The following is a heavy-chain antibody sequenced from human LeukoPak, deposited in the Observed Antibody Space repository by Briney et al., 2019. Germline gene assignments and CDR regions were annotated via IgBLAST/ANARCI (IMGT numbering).Heavy chain of an antibody. D-gene: IGHD3-10*01. J-gene: IGHJ3*02. CDR3: ARQFTMVRGVKRAFDI. Sequence: TGESLKISCKGSGYSFTSYWISWVRQMPGKGLEWMGRIDPSDSYTNYSPSFQGHVTISADKSISTAYLQWSSLKASDTAMYYCARQFTMVRGVKRAFDIWGQGTMVTVSS. V-gene: IGHV5-10-1*01. CDR1: GYSFTSYW. CDR2: IDPSDSYT.